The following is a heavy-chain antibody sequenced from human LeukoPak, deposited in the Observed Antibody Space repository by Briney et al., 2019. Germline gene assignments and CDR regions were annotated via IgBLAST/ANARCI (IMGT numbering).Heavy chain of an antibody. CDR1: EFTFSSYT. CDR2: ITTSDGNT. CDR3: AKDGGLWVSAHWGDS. Sequence: GGSLRLSCAASEFTFSSYTMSWVRQAPGKGLEWVSTITTSDGNTYYADSVKGRFTVSRDNSKNTLFLQMNSLRAEDTAVYYCAKDGGLWVSAHWGDSWGRGTLVTVSS. D-gene: IGHD7-27*01. J-gene: IGHJ4*02. V-gene: IGHV3-23*01.